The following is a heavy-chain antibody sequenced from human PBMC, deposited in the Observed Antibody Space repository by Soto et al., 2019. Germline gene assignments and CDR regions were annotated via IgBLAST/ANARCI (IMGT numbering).Heavy chain of an antibody. D-gene: IGHD3-22*01. V-gene: IGHV5-51*01. J-gene: IGHJ5*02. CDR1: GYRFTSYW. Sequence: GESLKISCRTSGYRFTSYWIAWVRQMPGKGLEWMGIIFPSDSATRYSPSFQGQVTISADRSTSTVFLQWASLKASDTAVYFCARKDKSGYFNLFDPWGKGTLVTVSS. CDR2: IFPSDSAT. CDR3: ARKDKSGYFNLFDP.